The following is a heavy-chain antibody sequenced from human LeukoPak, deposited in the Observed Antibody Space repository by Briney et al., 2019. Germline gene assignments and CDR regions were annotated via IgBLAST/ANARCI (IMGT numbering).Heavy chain of an antibody. D-gene: IGHD6-6*01. Sequence: EASVKVSCKASGYTFTGYYMHWVRQAPGQGLEWMGWINPNSGGTNYAQKFQGRVTMTRDTSISTAYMELRRLRSDDTAVYYCARDEIAARNGMDVWGKGTTVTVSS. J-gene: IGHJ6*03. CDR3: ARDEIAARNGMDV. CDR2: INPNSGGT. V-gene: IGHV1-2*02. CDR1: GYTFTGYY.